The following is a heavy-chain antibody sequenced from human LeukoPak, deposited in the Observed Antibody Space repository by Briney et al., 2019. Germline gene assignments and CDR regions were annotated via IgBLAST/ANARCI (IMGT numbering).Heavy chain of an antibody. Sequence: PGGSLRLSCAASGFTFSSYGMSWVRQAPGKGLEWVSAISGSGGSTYYADSVKGRFTISRDNSKNTLYLQMNSLRAEDTAVYYCAKDPGYYYDSSGYQTPDYWGQGTLVTVSS. CDR3: AKDPGYYYDSSGYQTPDY. D-gene: IGHD3-22*01. CDR2: ISGSGGST. CDR1: GFTFSSYG. J-gene: IGHJ4*02. V-gene: IGHV3-23*01.